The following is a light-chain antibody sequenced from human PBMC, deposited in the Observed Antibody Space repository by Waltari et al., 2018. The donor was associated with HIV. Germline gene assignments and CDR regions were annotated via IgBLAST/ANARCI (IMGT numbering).Light chain of an antibody. J-gene: IGLJ2*01. CDR2: RNN. V-gene: IGLV1-47*01. Sequence: QSVLTQPPSASGTPGPRVTISCSGSSSNLGSNYVYWYQKLPGTAPTLCIDRNNQRPSGVPDRFSGSKSGTSASLAISGLRSEDEADYYCAAWDDSLSGYVVFGGGTKLTVL. CDR1: SSNLGSNY. CDR3: AAWDDSLSGYVV.